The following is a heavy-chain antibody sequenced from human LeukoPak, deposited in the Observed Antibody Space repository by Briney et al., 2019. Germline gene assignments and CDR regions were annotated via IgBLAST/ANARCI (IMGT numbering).Heavy chain of an antibody. J-gene: IGHJ4*02. CDR3: ATPQIMITFGGVIAPFDY. D-gene: IGHD3-16*02. CDR2: ISGSGGST. V-gene: IGHV3-23*01. CDR1: GFTFSSYA. Sequence: GGSLRLSCAASGFTFSSYAMSWGRQAPRKGLEWVSAISGSGGSTYYADSVKGRFPISRDNSKNTLYLQMTSLRAEDTAVYYCATPQIMITFGGVIAPFDYWGQGTLVTVSS.